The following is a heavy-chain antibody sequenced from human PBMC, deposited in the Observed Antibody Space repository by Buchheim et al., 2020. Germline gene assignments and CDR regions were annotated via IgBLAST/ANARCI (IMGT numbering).Heavy chain of an antibody. V-gene: IGHV3-33*01. CDR1: GFTFSTHA. CDR3: TRDPPYSGWSFDY. D-gene: IGHD6-19*01. J-gene: IGHJ4*02. Sequence: QVQLVESGGGAVQPGRSLRLSCAASGFTFSTHAMHWVRQAPGKGLEWVTMIWHDGSNTHYAESVRGRFTISRDNSGDTVYLQMNSLRVEDTAVYYCTRDPPYSGWSFDYWGQGTL. CDR2: IWHDGSNT.